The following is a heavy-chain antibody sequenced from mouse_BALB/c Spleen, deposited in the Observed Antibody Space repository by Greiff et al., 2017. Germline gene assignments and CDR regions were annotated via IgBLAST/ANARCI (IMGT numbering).Heavy chain of an antibody. J-gene: IGHJ2*01. Sequence: DVQLQESGAELVRPGASVKLSCKASGFNITDYYMHWVKQRPEQGLEWIGWIDPENGNTIYDPKFQGKASITADTSSNTAYLQLSSLTSEDTAVYYCALTGFDYWGQGTTLTVSS. CDR3: ALTGFDY. CDR2: IDPENGNT. CDR1: GFNITDYY. V-gene: IGHV14-1*02. D-gene: IGHD1-1*01.